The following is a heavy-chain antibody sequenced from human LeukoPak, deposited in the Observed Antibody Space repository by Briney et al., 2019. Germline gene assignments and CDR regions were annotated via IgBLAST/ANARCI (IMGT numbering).Heavy chain of an antibody. CDR3: AIDVSGYSYGLGDY. J-gene: IGHJ4*02. CDR2: ISSSSSYI. CDR1: GFTFSSYS. V-gene: IGHV3-21*01. D-gene: IGHD5-18*01. Sequence: PGGSLRLSCAASGFTFSSYSMNWVRQAPGKGLEWVSSISSSSSYISYADSVKGRFTVSRDNAKNSLYLQMNSLRAEDTAMYYCAIDVSGYSYGLGDYWGQGTLVTVSS.